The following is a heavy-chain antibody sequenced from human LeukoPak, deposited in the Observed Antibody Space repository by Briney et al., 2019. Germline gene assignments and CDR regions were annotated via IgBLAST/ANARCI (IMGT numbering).Heavy chain of an antibody. J-gene: IGHJ5*02. Sequence: GGSLRLSCAASGFTFSRHWMHWVRQAPGRGLVWVSRINGDGSNTTYADSVKGRFTISRDNAKNTLYLQMNSLRAEDTAVYYCARGLRSSSGWFDPWGQGTLVTVSS. CDR3: ARGLRSSSGWFDP. V-gene: IGHV3-74*03. D-gene: IGHD5-12*01. CDR1: GFTFSRHW. CDR2: INGDGSNT.